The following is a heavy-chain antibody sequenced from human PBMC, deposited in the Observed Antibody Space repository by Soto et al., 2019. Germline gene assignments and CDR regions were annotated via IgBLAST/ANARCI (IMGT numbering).Heavy chain of an antibody. D-gene: IGHD3-3*01. J-gene: IGHJ6*02. CDR3: AKAQYYDFWSGYYNYYGMDV. CDR2: ISGSGGST. Sequence: PGGSLRLSCAASGCTFSSYAMSWVSQATGKGLEWVSAISGSGGSTYYADSVKGRFTISRDNSKNTLYLQMNSLRAEDTAVYYCAKAQYYDFWSGYYNYYGMDVWGQGTTVTVSS. V-gene: IGHV3-23*01. CDR1: GCTFSSYA.